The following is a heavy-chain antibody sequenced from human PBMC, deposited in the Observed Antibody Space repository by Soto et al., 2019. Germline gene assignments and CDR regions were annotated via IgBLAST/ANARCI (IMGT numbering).Heavy chain of an antibody. CDR2: IYWDDDK. CDR3: AHRGVRVTALFDY. V-gene: IGHV2-5*02. CDR1: GFSLTTTGVG. J-gene: IGHJ4*02. Sequence: QITLRESGPTLVKPTQTLTLTCTFSGFSLTTTGVGLGWIRQPPGNALQWLALIYWDDDKRYSPSLKSRLTITKDTSKTQVVPTMTKMDPVDTASYCCAHRGVRVTALFDYWGPGTPVTVSS. D-gene: IGHD3-16*01.